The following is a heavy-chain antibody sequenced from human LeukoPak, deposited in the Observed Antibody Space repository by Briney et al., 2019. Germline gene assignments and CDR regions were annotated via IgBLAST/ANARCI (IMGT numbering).Heavy chain of an antibody. CDR1: GFTFSSYE. J-gene: IGHJ4*02. V-gene: IGHV3-48*03. Sequence: PGGSLRLSCAASGFTFSSYEMNWVRQAPGKGLEWVSYISSSGSTIYYADSVKGRFTISRDNAKNSLYLQMNSLRAEDTAVYYCARDPNYDINYWGQGTLVTVSS. D-gene: IGHD3-22*01. CDR2: ISSSGSTI. CDR3: ARDPNYDINY.